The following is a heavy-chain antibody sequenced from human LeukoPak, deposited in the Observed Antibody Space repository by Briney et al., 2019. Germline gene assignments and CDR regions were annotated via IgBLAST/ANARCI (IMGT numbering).Heavy chain of an antibody. J-gene: IGHJ4*02. CDR1: GGSISSYY. CDR2: IYYSGST. V-gene: IGHV4-59*08. CDR3: ARIAVAGTGYFDY. D-gene: IGHD6-19*01. Sequence: PSETLSLTCTVSGGSISSYYWSWIRQPPGKGLEWIGYIYYSGSTNYNPSLKSRVTISVDTSKNQFSLKLSSVTAAGTAVYYCARIAVAGTGYFDYWGQGTLVTVSS.